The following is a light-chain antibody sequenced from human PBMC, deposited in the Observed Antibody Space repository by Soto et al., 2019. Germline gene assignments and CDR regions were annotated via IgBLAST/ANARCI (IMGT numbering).Light chain of an antibody. CDR2: GAS. CDR3: QHYDFSPT. CDR1: QSVRTNS. J-gene: IGKJ4*01. V-gene: IGKV3-20*01. Sequence: EVVLTRSPGTLSLSPGERATLSCRASQSVRTNSLAWYQQKPGQAPRLLIYGASSRATGIPDRFSGSGSGTDFTLTINKLEPEDFALYYCQHYDFSPTFGGGTKVEI.